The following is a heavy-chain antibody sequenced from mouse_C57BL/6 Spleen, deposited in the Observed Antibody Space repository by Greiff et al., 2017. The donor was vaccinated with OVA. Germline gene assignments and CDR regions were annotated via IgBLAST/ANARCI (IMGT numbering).Heavy chain of an antibody. CDR1: GYTFTSYW. CDR2: IDPSDSYT. D-gene: IGHD4-1*01. CDR3: ARPLGSYAMDY. V-gene: IGHV1-59*01. Sequence: QVQLKQPGAELVRPGTSVKLSCKASGYTFTSYWMHWVKQRPGQGLEWIGVIDPSDSYTNYNQKFKGKATLTVDTSSSTAYMQLSSLTSEDSAVYYCARPLGSYAMDYWGQGTSVTVSS. J-gene: IGHJ4*01.